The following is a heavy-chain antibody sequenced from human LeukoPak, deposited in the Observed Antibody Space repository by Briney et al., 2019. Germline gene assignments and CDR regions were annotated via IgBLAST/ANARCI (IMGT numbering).Heavy chain of an antibody. J-gene: IGHJ4*02. Sequence: GGSLRLSCAASGFTFINAWMSWVRQAPGKGLEWVGRIKSKTDGGTTDYAAPVKGRFTISRDDSKNTLYLQMNSLKTEDTAVYYCTTETVRRDGYKPRGWGQGTLVTVSS. CDR3: TTETVRRDGYKPRG. V-gene: IGHV3-15*01. CDR2: IKSKTDGGTT. CDR1: GFTFINAW. D-gene: IGHD5-24*01.